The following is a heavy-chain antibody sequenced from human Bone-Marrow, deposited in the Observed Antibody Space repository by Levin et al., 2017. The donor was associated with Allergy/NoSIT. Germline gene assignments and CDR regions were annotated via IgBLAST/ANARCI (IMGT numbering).Heavy chain of an antibody. CDR1: GGSFSDYY. CDR2: VIHSGST. J-gene: IGHJ5*02. CDR3: ARGRRLLRFGELMGFDL. Sequence: SETLSLTCAVYGGSFSDYYWNWIRQPPGKGLEWIGDVIHSGSTNYNPSLKSRVTISVDTSKNQLSLKLSSVTAADTAVYYCARGRRLLRFGELMGFDLWGQGTLVTVSS. D-gene: IGHD3-10*01. V-gene: IGHV4-34*01.